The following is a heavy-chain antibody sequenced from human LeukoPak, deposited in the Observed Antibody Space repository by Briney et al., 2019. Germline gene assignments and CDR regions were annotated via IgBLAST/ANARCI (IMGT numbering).Heavy chain of an antibody. CDR1: GMTFSKHW. D-gene: IGHD5-18*01. J-gene: IGHJ4*02. V-gene: IGHV3-74*01. CDR3: TTGHSYGYEW. CDR2: IKTDGRTT. Sequence: GGSLRLSCAASGMTFSKHWMHWVRQALGKGLVWVSLIKTDGRTTIYADSVKGRFTISRDNGKSTLYLQMNSLRAEDTAIYYCTTGHSYGYEWWGQGTVVTVSS.